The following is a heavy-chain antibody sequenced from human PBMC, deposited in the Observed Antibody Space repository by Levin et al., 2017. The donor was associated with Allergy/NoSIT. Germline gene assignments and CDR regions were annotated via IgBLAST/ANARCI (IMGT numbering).Heavy chain of an antibody. J-gene: IGHJ5*02. CDR3: ASENSSSWYLGVGFDP. D-gene: IGHD6-13*01. CDR1: GFTFSSYS. V-gene: IGHV3-21*01. Sequence: LSLTCAASGFTFSSYSMNWVRQAPGKGLEWVSSISSSSSYIYYADSVKGRFTISRDNAKNSLYLQMNSLRAEDTAVYYCASENSSSWYLGVGFDPWGQGTLVTVSS. CDR2: ISSSSSYI.